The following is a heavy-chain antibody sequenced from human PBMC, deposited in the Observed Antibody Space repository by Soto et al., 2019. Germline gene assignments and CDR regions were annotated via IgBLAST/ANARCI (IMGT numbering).Heavy chain of an antibody. CDR2: INHSGST. J-gene: IGHJ4*02. CDR3: ARSDGVCLD. CDR1: GGSFSCYY. Sequence: PSETLSLTCAVYGGSFSCYYWSWIRQPPGKGLEWIGEINHSGSTNYNPSLKSRVTISVDTSKNQFSLKLSSVTAADTAVYYCARSDGVCLDWGQGTLVTVSS. V-gene: IGHV4-34*01. D-gene: IGHD2-8*01.